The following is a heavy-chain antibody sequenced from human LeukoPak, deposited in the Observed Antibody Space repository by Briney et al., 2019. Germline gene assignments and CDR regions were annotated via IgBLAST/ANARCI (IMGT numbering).Heavy chain of an antibody. J-gene: IGHJ4*02. D-gene: IGHD6-13*01. V-gene: IGHV4-39*01. CDR1: GGSISSSSYY. CDR3: ARHRYSSRGAPFDY. Sequence: PSETLSLTCTVSGGSISSSSYYWGWIRQPPGKGLEWIGSIYYSGSTYYNPSLKSRVTISVDTSKNQFSLKLSSVTAADTAVYYCARHRYSSRGAPFDYWGQGTLVTVSS. CDR2: IYYSGST.